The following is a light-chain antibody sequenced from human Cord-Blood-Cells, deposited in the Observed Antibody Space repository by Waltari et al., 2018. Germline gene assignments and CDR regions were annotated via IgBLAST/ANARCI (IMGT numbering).Light chain of an antibody. CDR3: SSYTSSSTWV. V-gene: IGLV2-14*01. CDR2: DVS. Sequence: QSALTQPASVSGSPGQSITISCTGTRRDVGGYNYVPVYPQHPGKAPKLMIYDVSKRPSGVSNRFSGSKSGNTASLTISGLQAEDEADYYCSSYTSSSTWVFGGGTKLTVL. CDR1: RRDVGGYNY. J-gene: IGLJ3*02.